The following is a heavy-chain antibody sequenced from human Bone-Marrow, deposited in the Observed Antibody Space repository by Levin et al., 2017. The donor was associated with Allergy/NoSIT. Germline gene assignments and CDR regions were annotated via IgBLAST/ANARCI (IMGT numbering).Heavy chain of an antibody. CDR3: AREYKPNLDY. Sequence: GGSLRLSCAASGFTFSDYYMSWIRQAPGKGLEWVSYISSSGDTVYYADSVKGRSIISRDNAKNSLCLQMNSLGVEDTAVIYCAREYKPNLDYWGQGTLVTVSS. V-gene: IGHV3-11*01. J-gene: IGHJ4*02. CDR1: GFTFSDYY. CDR2: ISSSGDTV. D-gene: IGHD1-1*01.